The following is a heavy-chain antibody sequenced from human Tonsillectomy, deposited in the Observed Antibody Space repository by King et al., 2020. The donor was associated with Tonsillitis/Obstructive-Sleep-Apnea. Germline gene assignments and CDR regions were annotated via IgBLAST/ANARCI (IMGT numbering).Heavy chain of an antibody. Sequence: VQLVESGGGLVQPGGSLRLSCAASGFILSSNAMSWVRQAPGKGLEWVSAISASGGSTYYADSVKGRFTISRDNSKNTLYLQMNSLGAEDTALYYCAKDRALWVGGRNWFDPWGQGNLVTVSS. D-gene: IGHD3-10*01. CDR1: GFILSSNA. CDR3: AKDRALWVGGRNWFDP. CDR2: ISASGGST. J-gene: IGHJ5*02. V-gene: IGHV3-23*04.